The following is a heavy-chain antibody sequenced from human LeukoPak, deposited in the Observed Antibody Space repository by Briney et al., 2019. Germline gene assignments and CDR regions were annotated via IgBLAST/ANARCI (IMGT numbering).Heavy chain of an antibody. J-gene: IGHJ4*02. CDR1: GFTFNNFH. V-gene: IGHV3-64*01. D-gene: IGHD6-19*01. Sequence: GGSLRLSCAASGFTFNNFHMHWVRQAPGKGLEYVSAISSNGGSTYYANSVKGRFTISRDNSKNTLYLQMGSLRAEDTAVYYCARGHSSGWSNFDCWGLGTLVTVSS. CDR2: ISSNGGST. CDR3: ARGHSSGWSNFDC.